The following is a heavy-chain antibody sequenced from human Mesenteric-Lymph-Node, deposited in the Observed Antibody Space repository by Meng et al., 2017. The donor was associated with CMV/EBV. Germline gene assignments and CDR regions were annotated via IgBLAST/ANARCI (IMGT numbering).Heavy chain of an antibody. V-gene: IGHV4-34*01. CDR3: AREVWSYYYYGMDV. CDR1: GGSFSGYY. J-gene: IGHJ6*02. CDR2: INHSGST. Sequence: SETLSLTCAVYGGSFSGYYWSWIRQPPGKGLEWIGEINHSGSTNYNPSLKSRVTISVDTSKNQFSLKLSSVTAADTAVYYCAREVWSYYYYGMDVWGQGTTVTVSS. D-gene: IGHD3-3*01.